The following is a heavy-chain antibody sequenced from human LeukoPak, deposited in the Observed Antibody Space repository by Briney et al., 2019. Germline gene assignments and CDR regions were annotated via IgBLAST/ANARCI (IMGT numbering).Heavy chain of an antibody. CDR3: ARGDFDSSGYWFDP. CDR1: GYTFTNYG. Sequence: ASVKVSCKASGYTFTNYGISWVRQAPGQGLEWMGWISAYNGNTNYAQKVQGRVIMTTDTSTSTAYMELRSLRSDDTAVYYCARGDFDSSGYWFDPWGQGTLVTVSS. CDR2: ISAYNGNT. D-gene: IGHD3-22*01. J-gene: IGHJ5*02. V-gene: IGHV1-18*01.